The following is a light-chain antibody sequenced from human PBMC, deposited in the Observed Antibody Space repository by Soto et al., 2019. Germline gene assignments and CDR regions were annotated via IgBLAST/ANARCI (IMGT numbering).Light chain of an antibody. J-gene: IGLJ3*02. CDR2: GNR. V-gene: IGLV1-40*01. Sequence: QSVLTQPPSVSGAPGQRVTISCTGSSSNIGAGYDVHWYQQLPGTAPKLLIYGNRNRPSGVPDRFSGSKSGTSAPLALTGRPPEAEAAYYCQSYDSCLRALFGGGTKLTVL. CDR3: QSYDSCLRAL. CDR1: SSNIGAGYD.